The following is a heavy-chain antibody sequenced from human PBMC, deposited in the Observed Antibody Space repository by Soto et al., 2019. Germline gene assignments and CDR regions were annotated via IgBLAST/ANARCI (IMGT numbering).Heavy chain of an antibody. V-gene: IGHV3-33*01. CDR3: ARAVSSATYYDCIGY. CDR2: IWYDGSNQ. Sequence: LRLSCEASGFDISTYGLHWVRQAPGKGLEWLAFIWYDGSNQHYAASVKGRFTISRDNSRNTLYLQMNNLRADDTAVYFCARAVSSATYYDCIGYWGRGTLVTVSS. CDR1: GFDISTYG. D-gene: IGHD1-26*01. J-gene: IGHJ4*02.